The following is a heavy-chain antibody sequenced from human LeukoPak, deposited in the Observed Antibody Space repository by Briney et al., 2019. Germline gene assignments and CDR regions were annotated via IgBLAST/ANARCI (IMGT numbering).Heavy chain of an antibody. V-gene: IGHV3-33*01. CDR1: GFTFSSYG. Sequence: PGRSLRLSCAASGFTFSSYGMHWVRQAPGKGLEGVAVIWYDGSNKYYADSVKGRFTISRDNSKNTLYLQMNSLRAEDTAVYYCARGRSGSYYEGTDYWGQGTLVTVSS. J-gene: IGHJ4*02. CDR3: ARGRSGSYYEGTDY. CDR2: IWYDGSNK. D-gene: IGHD1-26*01.